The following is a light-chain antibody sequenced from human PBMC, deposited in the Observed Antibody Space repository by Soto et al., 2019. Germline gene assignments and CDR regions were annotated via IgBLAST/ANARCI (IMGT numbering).Light chain of an antibody. V-gene: IGKV3-15*01. CDR1: QSVSNN. CDR2: VAS. Sequence: EIVMTQSPATLSLSPGERATLSCRASQSVSNNLAWYQQKPGQAPRLLIYVASTRATGIPATFSGSGSGTEFTLTISSLQSEDFALYYCQQYNNWPRTLGQGTKVEIK. J-gene: IGKJ1*01. CDR3: QQYNNWPRT.